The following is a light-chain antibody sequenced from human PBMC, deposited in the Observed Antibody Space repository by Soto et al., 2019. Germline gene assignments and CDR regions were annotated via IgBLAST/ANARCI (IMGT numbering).Light chain of an antibody. V-gene: IGLV2-8*01. CDR1: SSDVGLYDY. CDR3: SSYGGNSNYV. Sequence: QSALAQPPSASGSPGQSVTISCTGPSSDVGLYDYVSWYQQHPGKVPKLLMYEVTQRPSGVPDRFSGSKSGNTASLTVSGLQAEDEADYYCSSYGGNSNYVFGTGTKVTVL. J-gene: IGLJ1*01. CDR2: EVT.